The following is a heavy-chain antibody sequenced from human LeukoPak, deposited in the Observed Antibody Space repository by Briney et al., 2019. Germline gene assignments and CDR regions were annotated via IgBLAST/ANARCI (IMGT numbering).Heavy chain of an antibody. D-gene: IGHD4-17*01. CDR3: ARGTTVTDYYYYYMDV. CDR1: GGSISSYY. J-gene: IGHJ6*03. CDR2: IYYSGST. Sequence: SETLSLTCTVSGGSISSYYWSWIRQPPGKGLEWIGYIYYSGSTNYNPSLKSRVTISVDTSKNQFSLKLSSVTAADTAVYYCARGTTVTDYYYYYMDVWGKGTTVTISS. V-gene: IGHV4-59*01.